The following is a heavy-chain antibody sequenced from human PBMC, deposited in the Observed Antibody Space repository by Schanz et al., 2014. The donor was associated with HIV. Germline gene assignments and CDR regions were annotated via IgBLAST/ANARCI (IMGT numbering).Heavy chain of an antibody. Sequence: VQLVESGGGLVKPGGSLSLSCAASGFTFSDYYMSWIRQAPGKGLEWVSYISGSGNTIYYADSVKGRFTISRDNAKNSLYLQMNSLRAEDTAVYYCARPYCSSTGCYHYYGMDVWGQGTTVTVSS. CDR2: ISGSGNTI. V-gene: IGHV3-11*01. CDR3: ARPYCSSTGCYHYYGMDV. D-gene: IGHD2-2*01. CDR1: GFTFSDYY. J-gene: IGHJ6*02.